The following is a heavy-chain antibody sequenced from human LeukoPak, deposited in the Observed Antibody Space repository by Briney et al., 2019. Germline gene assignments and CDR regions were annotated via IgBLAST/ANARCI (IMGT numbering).Heavy chain of an antibody. Sequence: ASVKVSCKASGYTFTSYGINWVRQATGQGLEWMGWMNPNSGNTGYAQKFQGRVTMTRNTSISTAYMELSSLRSEDTAVYYCARARGDSSGYWSFDYWGQGTLVTVSS. J-gene: IGHJ4*02. CDR1: GYTFTSYG. CDR2: MNPNSGNT. CDR3: ARARGDSSGYWSFDY. D-gene: IGHD3-22*01. V-gene: IGHV1-8*01.